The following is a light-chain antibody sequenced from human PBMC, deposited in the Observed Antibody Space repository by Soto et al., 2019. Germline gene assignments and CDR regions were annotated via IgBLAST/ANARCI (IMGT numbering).Light chain of an antibody. CDR1: QGINND. V-gene: IGKV1-33*01. Sequence: IQMTQSPSSLSASVGDRVTITCQASQGINNDLNWYQHKLGKAPKLLIYDASTLETGVPSRFSGSGSGTEFTSTISSLQPEDIGTYFCQQYGDLPFTFGPGTKVAIK. CDR3: QQYGDLPFT. J-gene: IGKJ3*01. CDR2: DAS.